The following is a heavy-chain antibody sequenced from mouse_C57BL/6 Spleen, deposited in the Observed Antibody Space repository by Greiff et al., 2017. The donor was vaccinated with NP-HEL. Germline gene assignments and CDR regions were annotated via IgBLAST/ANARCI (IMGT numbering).Heavy chain of an antibody. D-gene: IGHD1-3*01. CDR2: ISYSGST. CDR3: ARDNSYYFDY. J-gene: IGHJ2*01. Sequence: VQLKESGPGMVKPSQSLSLTCTVTGYSITSGYDWHWIRHFPGNKLEWMGYISYSGSTNYNPSLKSRISITHDTSKNHFFLKLNSVTTEDTATYYCARDNSYYFDYWGQGTTLTVSS. CDR1: GYSITSGYD. V-gene: IGHV3-1*01.